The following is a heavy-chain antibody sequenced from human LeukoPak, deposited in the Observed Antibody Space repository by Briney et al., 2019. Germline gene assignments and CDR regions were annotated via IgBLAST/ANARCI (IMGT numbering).Heavy chain of an antibody. CDR1: GGSISSYY. D-gene: IGHD5-12*01. CDR2: IYYSGST. J-gene: IGHJ3*02. Sequence: SETPSLTCTVSGGSISSYYWSWIRQPPGKGLEWIGYIYYSGSTNYNPSLKSRVTISVDTSKNQFSLKLSSVTAADTAVYYCARERSGYSYAFDIWGQGTMVTVSS. CDR3: ARERSGYSYAFDI. V-gene: IGHV4-59*01.